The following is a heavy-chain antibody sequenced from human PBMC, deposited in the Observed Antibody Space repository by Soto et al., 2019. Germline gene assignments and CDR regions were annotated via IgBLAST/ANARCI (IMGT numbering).Heavy chain of an antibody. D-gene: IGHD6-19*01. J-gene: IGHJ4*02. Sequence: SETLSLTCAVYCGSFSGYYWSWIRQPPGKGLEWIGEINHSGSTNYNPSLKSRVTISVDTSKNQFSLKLSSVTAADTAVYYCARARSGWDVYYFDYWGQGTLVTVSS. CDR3: ARARSGWDVYYFDY. CDR2: INHSGST. V-gene: IGHV4-34*01. CDR1: CGSFSGYY.